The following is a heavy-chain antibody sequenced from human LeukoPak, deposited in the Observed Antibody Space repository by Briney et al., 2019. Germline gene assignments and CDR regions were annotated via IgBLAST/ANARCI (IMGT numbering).Heavy chain of an antibody. CDR1: GFTFSSYG. Sequence: PGRSLRLSCAASGFTFSSYGMHWVRQAPGKGLEWVAVISYDGSNKYYADSVKGRFTISRDNSKNTLYLQMNSLRAEDTAVYYCAKASYYYDSSGYYYGTLDYWGQGTLVTVSS. J-gene: IGHJ4*02. CDR3: AKASYYYDSSGYYYGTLDY. D-gene: IGHD3-22*01. CDR2: ISYDGSNK. V-gene: IGHV3-30*18.